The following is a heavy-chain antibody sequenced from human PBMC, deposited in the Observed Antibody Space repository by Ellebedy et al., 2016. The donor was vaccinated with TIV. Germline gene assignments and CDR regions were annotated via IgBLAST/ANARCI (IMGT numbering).Heavy chain of an antibody. CDR1: GFTFDDYA. V-gene: IGHV3-9*01. D-gene: IGHD3-22*01. CDR3: AKAHYYDSSGYYDY. Sequence: GGSLRLXXVASGFTFDDYAMHWVRQAPGKGLEWVSGISWNSGSIGYADSVKGRFTISRDNAKNSLYLQMNSLRAEDTALYYCAKAHYYDSSGYYDYWGQGTLVTVSS. J-gene: IGHJ4*02. CDR2: ISWNSGSI.